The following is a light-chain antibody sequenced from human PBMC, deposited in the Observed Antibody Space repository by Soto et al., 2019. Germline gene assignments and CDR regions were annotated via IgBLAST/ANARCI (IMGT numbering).Light chain of an antibody. CDR3: QHYNYWPYT. CDR1: QSVSSNY. J-gene: IGKJ2*01. CDR2: AAS. V-gene: IGKV3-20*01. Sequence: EIVLTQSPRTLSLSPGERVTLSCRASQSVSSNYLAWYQQKPGQAPRILIFAASSRATGIPDKFSGSGSGTDFTLTISSLQSEDFAVYYCQHYNYWPYTFGQGTKVDIK.